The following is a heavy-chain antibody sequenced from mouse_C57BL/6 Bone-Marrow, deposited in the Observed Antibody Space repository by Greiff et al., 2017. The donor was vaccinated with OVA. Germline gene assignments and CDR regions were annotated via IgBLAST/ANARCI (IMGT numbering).Heavy chain of an antibody. D-gene: IGHD2-2*01. V-gene: IGHV5-15*01. Sequence: EVQGVESGGGLVQPGGSLKLSCAASGFTFSDYGMAWVRQAPRKGPEWVAFIRNLAYSIYYADTVTGRFTISRENAKNTLYLEMSSLRSEDTAVYYCARVVATCAMDYWGQGTSVTVSS. CDR1: GFTFSDYG. J-gene: IGHJ4*01. CDR3: ARVVATCAMDY. CDR2: IRNLAYSI.